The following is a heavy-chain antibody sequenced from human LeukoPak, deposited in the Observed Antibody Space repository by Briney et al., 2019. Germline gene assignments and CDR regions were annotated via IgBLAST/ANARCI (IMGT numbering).Heavy chain of an antibody. CDR2: IIPIFGTA. J-gene: IGHJ4*02. D-gene: IGHD3-16*02. V-gene: IGHV1-69*13. CDR3: ARELSHVWGSYRYFDY. Sequence: GASVKVSCKASGGTFSSYAISWVRQAPGQGLEWMGGIIPIFGTANYAQKFQGRVTITADESTSTAYMELSSLRSEDTAVYYCARELSHVWGSYRYFDYWGQGTLVTVSS. CDR1: GGTFSSYA.